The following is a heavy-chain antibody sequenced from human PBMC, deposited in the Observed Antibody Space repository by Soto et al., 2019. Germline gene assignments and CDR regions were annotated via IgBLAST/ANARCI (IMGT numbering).Heavy chain of an antibody. CDR1: GFTFSNYE. J-gene: IGHJ6*02. D-gene: IGHD6-19*01. CDR3: ARCQMAGPDPPYGMDV. V-gene: IGHV3-48*03. Sequence: EVQLVESGGGLVQPGGSLRLSCAASGFTFSNYEMNWVRQAPVKGLEWVSYISYSGSTIYYADSVKGRFTISRDNAKNSLDLQMNSLGADDTAVYYCARCQMAGPDPPYGMDVWGQGTTVTVSS. CDR2: ISYSGSTI.